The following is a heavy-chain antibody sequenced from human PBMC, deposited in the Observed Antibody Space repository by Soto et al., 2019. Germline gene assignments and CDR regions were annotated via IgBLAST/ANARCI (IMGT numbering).Heavy chain of an antibody. CDR2: INHSGST. CDR1: GGSFSGYY. Sequence: SETLSLTCAVYGGSFSGYYWSWIRQPPGKGLEWIGEINHSGSTNYNPSLKSRVTISVDTSKNQFSLKLSSVTAADTAVYYCARDISHAVWSGDTDWYDHWGQGTLVTVSS. D-gene: IGHD3-3*01. V-gene: IGHV4-34*01. J-gene: IGHJ5*02. CDR3: ARDISHAVWSGDTDWYDH.